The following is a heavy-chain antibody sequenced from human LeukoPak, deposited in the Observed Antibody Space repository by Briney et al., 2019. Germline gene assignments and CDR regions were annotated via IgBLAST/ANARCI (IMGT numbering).Heavy chain of an antibody. CDR2: IRYDGSNK. Sequence: GGSLRLSCAASGFTSSSYGMHWVRQAPGKGLEWVAFIRYDGSNKYYADSVKGRFTISRDNSKNTLYLQMNSLRAEDTAVYYCAKDTWDEPNFFDYWGQGTLVTVSS. CDR1: GFTSSSYG. J-gene: IGHJ4*02. V-gene: IGHV3-30*02. CDR3: AKDTWDEPNFFDY. D-gene: IGHD1-26*01.